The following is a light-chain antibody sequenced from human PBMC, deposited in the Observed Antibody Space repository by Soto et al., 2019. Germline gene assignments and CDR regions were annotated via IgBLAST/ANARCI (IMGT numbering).Light chain of an antibody. CDR1: QGISSA. CDR2: DAS. CDR3: QQFNNYPLT. Sequence: AIQLTQSPSSLSASVGDRVTITCRASQGISSALAWYQQKPGKAPKLLIYDASSLESGVPSRFSGSGSGTDFTLIISSLQPEDFATYYCQQFNNYPLTFGVGTKVEIK. V-gene: IGKV1D-13*01. J-gene: IGKJ4*01.